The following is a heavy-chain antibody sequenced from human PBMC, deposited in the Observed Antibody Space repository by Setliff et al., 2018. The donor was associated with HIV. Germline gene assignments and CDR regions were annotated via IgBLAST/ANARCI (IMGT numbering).Heavy chain of an antibody. CDR3: ATSGFYDILTGPTPGVFDI. D-gene: IGHD3-9*01. Sequence: ASVKVSCKVSGYSLTELSIHWVRQAPGEGLEWMGGFDPEDDETVYAEKFQGRVTMTEDTSTDTAYMALSSLRSEDTAMYYCATSGFYDILTGPTPGVFDIWGQGKMVTVSS. V-gene: IGHV1-24*01. J-gene: IGHJ3*02. CDR2: FDPEDDET. CDR1: GYSLTELS.